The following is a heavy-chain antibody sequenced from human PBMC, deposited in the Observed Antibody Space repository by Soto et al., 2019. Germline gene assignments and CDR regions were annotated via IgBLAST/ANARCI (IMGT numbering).Heavy chain of an antibody. J-gene: IGHJ4*02. V-gene: IGHV3-30*03. CDR1: GFTFSSYG. CDR3: AVTTSFDY. Sequence: QVQLVESGGGVVQPGRSLRLYCAASGFTFSSYGMHWVRQAPGKGLEWGAVISYDGSNKYYAYSVKGLFTISRDNSKNTLYLQMNSLRAEDTAVYYCAVTTSFDYWGQGTLVTVSS. CDR2: ISYDGSNK. D-gene: IGHD1-1*01.